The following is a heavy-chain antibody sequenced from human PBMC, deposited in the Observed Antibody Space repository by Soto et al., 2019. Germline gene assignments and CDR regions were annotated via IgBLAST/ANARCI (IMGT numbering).Heavy chain of an antibody. J-gene: IGHJ3*02. Sequence: GGSLRLSCAASGFTFSSYDMHWVRQATGKGLEWVSAIGTAGDTYYPGSVKGRFTISRENAKNSLYLQMNSLRAGDTAVYYCAREGDGRGFDIWGQGTMVTISS. D-gene: IGHD3-16*01. CDR3: AREGDGRGFDI. V-gene: IGHV3-13*01. CDR1: GFTFSSYD. CDR2: IGTAGDT.